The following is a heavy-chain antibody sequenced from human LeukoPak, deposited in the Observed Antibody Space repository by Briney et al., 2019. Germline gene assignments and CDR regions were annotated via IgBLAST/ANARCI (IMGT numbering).Heavy chain of an antibody. CDR2: IYSGGST. V-gene: IGHV3-53*01. CDR3: ARGSYYYYGMDV. J-gene: IGHJ6*02. CDR1: GFTVSSNY. Sequence: GGSLRLSCAASGFTVSSNYMSWVRQAPGKGLEWVSVIYSGGSTYYADSVKGRFIISRDNSKNTLYLQMNSLRAEDTAVYYCARGSYYYYGMDVWGQGTTVTVSS.